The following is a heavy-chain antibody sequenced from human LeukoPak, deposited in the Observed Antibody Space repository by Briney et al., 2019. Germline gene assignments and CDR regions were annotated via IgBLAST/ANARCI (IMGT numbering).Heavy chain of an antibody. D-gene: IGHD4-17*01. V-gene: IGHV1-69*05. CDR1: GGTFTSYA. J-gene: IGHJ3*02. Sequence: ASVKVSCKASGGTFTSYAISWGRQAPGQGLEWMGGIIPIYGKANYAQKFQGRVTITTDESTSTAYIELSSLRSEDTAVYYCASRYESTVTNDGDAFDIWGQGTMVTVSS. CDR3: ASRYESTVTNDGDAFDI. CDR2: IIPIYGKA.